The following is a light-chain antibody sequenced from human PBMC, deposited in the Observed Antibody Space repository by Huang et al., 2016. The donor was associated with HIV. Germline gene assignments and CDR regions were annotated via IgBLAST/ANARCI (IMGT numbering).Light chain of an antibody. Sequence: DIVMIQSPLSLPVTPGEPASISCRSSQSLLHSNGYNFLNWYLQEPGQSPQLLIYLGSNRASGVPDRFSGSASGTDFTLKISRVEADDVGVYYCVQVLQDPPIVGRGTKVDIK. CDR1: QSLLHSNGYNF. CDR2: LGS. V-gene: IGKV2-28*01. CDR3: VQVLQDPPI. J-gene: IGKJ3*01.